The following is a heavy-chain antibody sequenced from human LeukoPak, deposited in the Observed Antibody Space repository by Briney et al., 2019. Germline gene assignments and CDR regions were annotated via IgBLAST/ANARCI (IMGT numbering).Heavy chain of an antibody. CDR1: GGSFSGYY. Sequence: SETQSLTCAVYGGSFSGYYWRWIRQPPGKGREWIGEINHSGSTNYNPSLKSRVNISVDTSKNQCSLKLSSVTAADTAVYYCARFRSSWFDPWGQGTLVTVSS. J-gene: IGHJ5*02. CDR3: ARFRSSWFDP. D-gene: IGHD3-10*01. V-gene: IGHV4-34*01. CDR2: INHSGST.